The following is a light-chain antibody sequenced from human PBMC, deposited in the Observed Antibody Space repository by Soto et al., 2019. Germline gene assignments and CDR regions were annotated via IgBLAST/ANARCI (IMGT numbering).Light chain of an antibody. V-gene: IGLV2-11*01. CDR3: CSYAGSYTFVV. J-gene: IGLJ2*01. CDR1: RSDVGGYNY. CDR2: AVS. Sequence: QSVLTQPRSVSGSPGQAVTISCTGTRSDVGGYNYVSWYQQHPGKAPRLMIYAVSKRPSEVTDRFSGSKSGNTASLTISGLQAEDEADYYCCSYAGSYTFVVFGGGTQLTVL.